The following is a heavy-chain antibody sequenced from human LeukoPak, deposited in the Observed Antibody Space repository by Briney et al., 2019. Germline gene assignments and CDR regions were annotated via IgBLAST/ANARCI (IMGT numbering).Heavy chain of an antibody. Sequence: ASVKVSCKASGYTFTSYGISWVRQAPGQGLEWTGWISAYNGNTNYAQKLQGRVTMTTDTSTSTAYMELRSLRSDDTAVYYCARVRTITSIGGFDPWGQGTLVTVSS. CDR2: ISAYNGNT. CDR1: GYTFTSYG. J-gene: IGHJ5*02. D-gene: IGHD3-10*01. V-gene: IGHV1-18*01. CDR3: ARVRTITSIGGFDP.